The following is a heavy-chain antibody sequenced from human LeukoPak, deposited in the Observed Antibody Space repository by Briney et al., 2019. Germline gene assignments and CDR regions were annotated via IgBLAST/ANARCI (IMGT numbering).Heavy chain of an antibody. V-gene: IGHV4-39*01. CDR3: ARKVRPDYSRFDY. CDR2: MYYSGNT. J-gene: IGHJ4*02. CDR1: GGSISSRSYY. Sequence: SETLSLTCTVSGGSISSRSYYWGWIRQPPGKGLEWIGSMYYSGNTYYNPSLKSRVTISIDTSKNQFSLKLSSVTAADTAVYYCARKVRPDYSRFDYWGQGTLVTVSS. D-gene: IGHD4/OR15-4a*01.